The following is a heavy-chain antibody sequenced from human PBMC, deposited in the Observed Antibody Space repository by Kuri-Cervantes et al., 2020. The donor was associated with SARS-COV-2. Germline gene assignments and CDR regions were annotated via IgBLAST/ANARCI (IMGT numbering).Heavy chain of an antibody. CDR1: GGTFSSYA. Sequence: SVKVSCKASGGTFSSYAISWVRQAPGQGLEWMGGIIPIFGTANYAQKFQGRVTVTADKSTSTAYTELSSLRSEDTAVYYCASRRSRSGYYFAQPFDPWGQGTLVTVSS. V-gene: IGHV1-69*06. D-gene: IGHD3-22*01. CDR2: IIPIFGTA. J-gene: IGHJ5*02. CDR3: ASRRSRSGYYFAQPFDP.